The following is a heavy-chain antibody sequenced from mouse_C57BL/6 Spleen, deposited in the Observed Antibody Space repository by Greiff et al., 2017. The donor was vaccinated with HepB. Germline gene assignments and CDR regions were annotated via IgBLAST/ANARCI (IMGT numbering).Heavy chain of an antibody. Sequence: EVQLMESGGGLVQPGGSLSLSCAASGFTFTDYYMSWVRQPPGKALEWLGFIRNKANGYTTEYSASVKGRFTISRDNSQSILYLQMNALRAEDSATYYCARSQLEGYAMDYWGQGTSVTVSS. CDR1: GFTFTDYY. CDR3: ARSQLEGYAMDY. V-gene: IGHV7-3*01. CDR2: IRNKANGYTT. J-gene: IGHJ4*01.